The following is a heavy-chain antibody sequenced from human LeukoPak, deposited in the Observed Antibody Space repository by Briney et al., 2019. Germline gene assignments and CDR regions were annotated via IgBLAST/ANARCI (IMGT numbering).Heavy chain of an antibody. CDR3: ARADIRAIASSGWYGFDY. CDR2: ISGYNGNT. D-gene: IGHD6-19*01. CDR1: GYTFTSYG. J-gene: IGHJ4*02. V-gene: IGHV1-18*01. Sequence: GASVKVSCKASGYTFTSYGISWVRQAPGQGLEWMGWISGYNGNTNYAQKLQGRVTMTTDTPTNTAYMELRSLRSDDTAVYYCARADIRAIASSGWYGFDYWGQGTLVTVSS.